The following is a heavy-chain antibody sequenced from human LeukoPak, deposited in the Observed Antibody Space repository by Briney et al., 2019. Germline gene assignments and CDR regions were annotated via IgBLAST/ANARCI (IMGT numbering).Heavy chain of an antibody. CDR1: GFTFSSYS. CDR3: ARVLYSSVDWGISDY. CDR2: ISSSSSTI. D-gene: IGHD3-22*01. V-gene: IGHV3-48*04. J-gene: IGHJ4*02. Sequence: PGGSLRLSCAASGFTFSSYSMNWVRQAPGKGLEWVSYISSSSSTIYYADSVKGRFTISRDNAKNSLYLQMNSLRAEDTAVYYCARVLYSSVDWGISDYWGQGTLVTVSS.